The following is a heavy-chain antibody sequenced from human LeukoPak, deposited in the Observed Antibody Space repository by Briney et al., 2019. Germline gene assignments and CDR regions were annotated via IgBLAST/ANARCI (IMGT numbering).Heavy chain of an antibody. CDR2: ISSSSSTI. J-gene: IGHJ4*02. CDR1: GFTFSGYN. CDR3: ARARTGYHTDY. D-gene: IGHD5-12*01. V-gene: IGHV3-48*02. Sequence: GGSLRLSCAASGFTFSGYNMNWVRQAPGKGVEWVSYISSSSSTIYYADSVKGRFTISRDNAKNSLYLQMNSLGDEDTAVYYCARARTGYHTDYWGQGTLVTVSS.